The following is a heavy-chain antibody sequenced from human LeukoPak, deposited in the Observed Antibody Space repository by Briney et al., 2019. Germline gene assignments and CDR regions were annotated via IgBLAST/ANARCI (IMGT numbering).Heavy chain of an antibody. V-gene: IGHV4-31*03. CDR1: GGSISSGGYY. CDR3: ARVSVGVGPATVYFDY. D-gene: IGHD2-2*01. CDR2: IYYSGST. J-gene: IGHJ4*02. Sequence: SETLSLTCTVSGGSISSGGYYWSWIRQHPGKGLEWIGYIYYSGSTYYNPSLKSRVTISVDTSKNQFSLKLSSVTAADTAVYYCARVSVGVGPATVYFDYWGQGTLVTVSS.